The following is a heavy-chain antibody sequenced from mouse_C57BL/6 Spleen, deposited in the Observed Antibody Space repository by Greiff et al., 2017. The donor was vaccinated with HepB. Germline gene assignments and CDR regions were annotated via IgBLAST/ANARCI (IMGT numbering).Heavy chain of an antibody. J-gene: IGHJ4*01. V-gene: IGHV5-12*01. CDR2: ISNGGGST. CDR3: ARHDGYSLAMDY. CDR1: GFTFSDYY. D-gene: IGHD2-3*01. Sequence: DVTLVESGGGLVQPGGSLKLSCAASGFTFSDYYMYWVRQTPEKRLEWVAYISNGGGSTYYPDTVKGRITISRDNAKNTQYLQMSRVKSEDTAMYYCARHDGYSLAMDYWGQGTSVTVSS.